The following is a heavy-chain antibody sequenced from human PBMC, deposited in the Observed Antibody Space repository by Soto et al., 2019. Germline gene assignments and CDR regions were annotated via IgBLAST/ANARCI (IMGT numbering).Heavy chain of an antibody. J-gene: IGHJ3*02. V-gene: IGHV1-3*01. D-gene: IGHD3-3*01. CDR2: INAGNGNT. Sequence: ASVKVSCKASGYTFTSYAMHWVRQAPGQRLEWMGWINAGNGNTKYSQKFQGRVTITRDTSASTAYMELSSLRSEDTAVYYCASEGWGDFWSCYSSAFDIWGQGTMVTDSS. CDR1: GYTFTSYA. CDR3: ASEGWGDFWSCYSSAFDI.